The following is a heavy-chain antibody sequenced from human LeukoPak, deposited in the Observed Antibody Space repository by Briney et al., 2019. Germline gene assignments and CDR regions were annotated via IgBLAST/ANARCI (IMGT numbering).Heavy chain of an antibody. CDR2: ISYDGSNK. Sequence: GGSLRLSCAASGFTFSRYAMHWVRQAPGKGLEWVAVISYDGSNKYYADSVKGRFTISRDNSKNTLYLQMNSLRAEDTAVYYCAREVDYWGQGTLVTVSS. CDR3: AREVDY. J-gene: IGHJ4*02. CDR1: GFTFSRYA. V-gene: IGHV3-30*04.